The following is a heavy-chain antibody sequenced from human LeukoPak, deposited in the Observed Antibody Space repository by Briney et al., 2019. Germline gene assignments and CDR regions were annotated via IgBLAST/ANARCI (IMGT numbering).Heavy chain of an antibody. CDR1: GYTFTGYY. Sequence: ASVKVSCKASGYTFTGYYMHWVRQAPGQGLEWMGWINPNSGGTNYAQKFQGRVTMTRDTSISTAYMELSRLRSDDTAVYYCARALYDFWSGYYHYWGQGTLVTVSS. D-gene: IGHD3-3*01. J-gene: IGHJ4*02. CDR3: ARALYDFWSGYYHY. V-gene: IGHV1-2*02. CDR2: INPNSGGT.